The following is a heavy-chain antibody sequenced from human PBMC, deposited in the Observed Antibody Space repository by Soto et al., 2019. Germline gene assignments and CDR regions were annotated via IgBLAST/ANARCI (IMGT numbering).Heavy chain of an antibody. V-gene: IGHV1-2*04. CDR1: GYTFTGYY. Sequence: GASVKVSCKASGYTFTGYYMHWVRQAPGQGLEWMGWINPNSGGTNYAQKFQGWVTMTRDTSISTAYMELSRLRSDDTAVYYCARDRAVAAGTDRVSYYYYGMDVWGQGTTVTVSS. D-gene: IGHD6-13*01. CDR2: INPNSGGT. CDR3: ARDRAVAAGTDRVSYYYYGMDV. J-gene: IGHJ6*02.